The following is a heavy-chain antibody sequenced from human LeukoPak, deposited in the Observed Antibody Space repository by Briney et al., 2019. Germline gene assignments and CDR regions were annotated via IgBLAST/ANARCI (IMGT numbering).Heavy chain of an antibody. CDR2: ISHIGRT. CDR1: GDSFSSHY. J-gene: IGHJ3*02. CDR3: ARAGGPAWVRYPFDI. V-gene: IGHV4-59*11. D-gene: IGHD3-9*01. Sequence: SETLSLTCAVSGDSFSSHYWTWIRQSPGTGLEWVGYISHIGRTNYNPSLKSRVTISIDTSKNQFSLKLRSVTAADTAVYYCARAGGPAWVRYPFDIWGQGTMVTVSS.